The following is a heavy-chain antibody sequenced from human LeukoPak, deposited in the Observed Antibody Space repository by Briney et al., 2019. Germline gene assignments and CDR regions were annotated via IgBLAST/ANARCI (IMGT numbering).Heavy chain of an antibody. CDR3: AKDGWDIVASRDTSDY. V-gene: IGHV3-30*02. J-gene: IGHJ4*02. CDR2: IRYDGSNK. D-gene: IGHD5-12*01. Sequence: GGSLRLSCAASGFTFSSYGMHWVRQAPGKGLEWVAFIRYDGSNKYYADSVKGRFTISRDNSKNTLYLQMNSLSTEDTAVFYCAKDGWDIVASRDTSDYWGQGTLVTVSS. CDR1: GFTFSSYG.